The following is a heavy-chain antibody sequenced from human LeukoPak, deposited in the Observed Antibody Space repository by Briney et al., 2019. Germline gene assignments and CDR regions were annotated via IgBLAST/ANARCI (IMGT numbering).Heavy chain of an antibody. CDR3: AREQWAYRSYYASSGYHDY. Sequence: SETLSLTCTVSGGPIRSYYWTWIRQPPGKGLEWIGHIYYTGSTTYNPSLKSRVTISVDTSKNQFSLNLTSVTAADTAMYYCAREQWAYRSYYASSGYHDYWGQGTLVTVSS. V-gene: IGHV4-59*12. D-gene: IGHD3-22*01. CDR1: GGPIRSYY. J-gene: IGHJ4*02. CDR2: IYYTGST.